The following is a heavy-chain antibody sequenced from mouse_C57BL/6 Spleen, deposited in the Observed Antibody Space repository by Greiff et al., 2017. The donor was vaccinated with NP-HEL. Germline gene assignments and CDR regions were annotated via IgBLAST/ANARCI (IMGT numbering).Heavy chain of an antibody. J-gene: IGHJ2*01. Sequence: VQLQQSGPELVKPGASVKISCKASGYTFTDYYMNWVKQSHGKSLEWIGDINPNNGGTSYNQKFKGKATLTVDKSSSTAYMELRSLTSEDSAVYYCANDGYYGDYFDDWGKGTTLTVAS. CDR2: INPNNGGT. D-gene: IGHD2-3*01. CDR1: GYTFTDYY. CDR3: ANDGYYGDYFDD. V-gene: IGHV1-26*01.